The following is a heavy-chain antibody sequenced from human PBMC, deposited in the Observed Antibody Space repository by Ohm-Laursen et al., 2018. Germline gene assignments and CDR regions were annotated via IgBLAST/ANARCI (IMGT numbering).Heavy chain of an antibody. D-gene: IGHD3-3*01. CDR1: GFSVSTNY. CDR3: AKSVVYYDFWSGYSA. CDR2: IDRGGNG. Sequence: GSLRLSCSASGFSVSTNYMDWARQAPGKGLEWVSEIDRGGNGYYAESVKGRFTISRDDSKNTLYLQMNSLRAEDTAVYYCAKSVVYYDFWSGYSAWGQGTLVTVSS. J-gene: IGHJ5*02. V-gene: IGHV3-53*05.